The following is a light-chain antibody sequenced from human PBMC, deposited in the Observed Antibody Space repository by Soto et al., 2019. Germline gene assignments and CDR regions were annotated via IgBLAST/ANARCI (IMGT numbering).Light chain of an antibody. J-gene: IGKJ1*01. V-gene: IGKV3-15*01. CDR2: GAS. CDR1: QSVSSN. CDR3: QQYNNWAPWT. Sequence: EVVMTQSPATLSVSPGERATLSCRASQSVSSNLAWYQQNPGQAPRLLIYGASTRATGIPARFSGSGSGTEFNLTISSLQSEDFAVYYCQQYNNWAPWTFGEGTKVEIK.